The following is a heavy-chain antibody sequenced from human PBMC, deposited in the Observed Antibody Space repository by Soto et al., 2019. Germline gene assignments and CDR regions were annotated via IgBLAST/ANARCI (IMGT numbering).Heavy chain of an antibody. CDR1: GVTFSSYS. V-gene: IGHV3-48*01. CDR2: ISSSSSTI. CDR3: ARSDCTSTSCYVVWFDP. J-gene: IGHJ5*02. D-gene: IGHD2-2*01. Sequence: GGSLRLSCAASGVTFSSYSMNWVRQAPGKGLEWVSYISSSSSTISYADSVKGRFTISRDNAKNSVYLQMNSLRAEDTAVYYCARSDCTSTSCYVVWFDPWGQGTLVTVSS.